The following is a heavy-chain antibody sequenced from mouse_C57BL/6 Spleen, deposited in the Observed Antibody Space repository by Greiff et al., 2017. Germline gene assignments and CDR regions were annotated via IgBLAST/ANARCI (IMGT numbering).Heavy chain of an antibody. D-gene: IGHD2-3*01. CDR3: ARRSFYDGYYDVMDY. Sequence: QVQLKESGAELARPGASVKLSCKASGYTFTSYGISWVKQRTGQGLEWIGEIYPRSGNTYYNEKFKGKATLTADKSSSTAYMELRSLTSEDSAVYFCARRSFYDGYYDVMDYWGQGTSVTVSS. V-gene: IGHV1-81*01. CDR2: IYPRSGNT. J-gene: IGHJ4*01. CDR1: GYTFTSYG.